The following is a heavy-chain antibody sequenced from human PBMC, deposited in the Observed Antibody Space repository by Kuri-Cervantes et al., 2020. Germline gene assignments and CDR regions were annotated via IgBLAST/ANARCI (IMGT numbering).Heavy chain of an antibody. V-gene: IGHV3-74*01. J-gene: IGHJ5*02. D-gene: IGHD1-26*01. CDR3: ARLQGITGSYSHWFDP. CDR2: INSDGSST. CDR1: GFTFSSYW. Sequence: GESLKISCAASGFTFSSYWMHWVRQAPGKGLVWVSRINSDGSSTSYADSVKGRFTISRDNAKNSLYLQMNSLRAEDTALYYCARLQGITGSYSHWFDPWGQGTLVTVSS.